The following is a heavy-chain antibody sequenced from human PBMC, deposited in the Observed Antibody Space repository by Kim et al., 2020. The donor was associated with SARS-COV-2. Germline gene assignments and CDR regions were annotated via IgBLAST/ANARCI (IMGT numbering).Heavy chain of an antibody. D-gene: IGHD3-9*01. Sequence: GGSRRLSCAASGFIFTGYAINWVRQAPGMGLEWVSAISGSAVTTYFADSVKGRFTISRDNSKNTVYLQMNSLRAEDTAVYYCAKSLTWNAMDVWGQGTTVTVSS. CDR1: GFIFTGYA. CDR3: AKSLTWNAMDV. CDR2: ISGSAVTT. J-gene: IGHJ6*02. V-gene: IGHV3-23*01.